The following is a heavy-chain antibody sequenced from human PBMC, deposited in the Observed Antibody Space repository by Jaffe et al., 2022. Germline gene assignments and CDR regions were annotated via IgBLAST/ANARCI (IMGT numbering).Heavy chain of an antibody. CDR3: VRHQDSGSGSSDAFDI. D-gene: IGHD3-10*01. J-gene: IGHJ3*02. CDR1: GYSFTSYW. Sequence: EVQLVQSGAEVKKPGESLKISCKGSGYSFTSYWIGWVRQMPGKGLEWMGIIYPGDSDTRYSPSFQGQVTISADKSISTAYLQWSSLKASDTAMYYCVRHQDSGSGSSDAFDIWGQGTMVTVSS. CDR2: IYPGDSDT. V-gene: IGHV5-51*01.